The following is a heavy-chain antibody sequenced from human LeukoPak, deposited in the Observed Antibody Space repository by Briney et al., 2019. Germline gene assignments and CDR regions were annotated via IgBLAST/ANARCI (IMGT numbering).Heavy chain of an antibody. J-gene: IGHJ6*03. Sequence: ASVKVSCKASGGTFSSYAISWVRQAPGQGLEWMGGIIPIFGTANYAQKFQGRVTITTDESTSTAYMELSSPRSEDTAVYYCAIGGGMLRGTAMVGTYYYYYMDVRGKGTTVTVSS. CDR3: AIGGGMLRGTAMVGTYYYYYMDV. D-gene: IGHD5-18*01. CDR1: GGTFSSYA. CDR2: IIPIFGTA. V-gene: IGHV1-69*05.